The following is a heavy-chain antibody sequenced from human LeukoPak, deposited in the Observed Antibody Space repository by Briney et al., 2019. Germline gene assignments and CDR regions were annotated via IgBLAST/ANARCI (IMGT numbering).Heavy chain of an antibody. Sequence: PGGSLRLSCAASGFTFDDYAMHWVRQAPGKGLEWVSGISWNSGSIGYADSVKGRFTISRDNAKNSLYLQMNSLRAEDTALYYCAKEGYDSSGTGGPDYWGQGTLVTVSS. CDR2: ISWNSGSI. D-gene: IGHD3-22*01. CDR1: GFTFDDYA. J-gene: IGHJ4*02. V-gene: IGHV3-9*01. CDR3: AKEGYDSSGTGGPDY.